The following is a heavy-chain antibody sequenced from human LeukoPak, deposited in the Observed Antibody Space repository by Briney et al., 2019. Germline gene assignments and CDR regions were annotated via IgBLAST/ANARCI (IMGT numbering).Heavy chain of an antibody. Sequence: GGSLRLSCAASGFTFSSYSMNWVRQAPGKGLEWVSSISSDSSYIHYADSVKGRFTISRDNAKNSLYLQMNSLRSDDTAVYYCARVMHWDTVMARGRGMDVWGQGTTVTVSS. J-gene: IGHJ6*02. CDR2: ISSDSSYI. V-gene: IGHV3-21*04. CDR1: GFTFSSYS. CDR3: ARVMHWDTVMARGRGMDV. D-gene: IGHD5-18*01.